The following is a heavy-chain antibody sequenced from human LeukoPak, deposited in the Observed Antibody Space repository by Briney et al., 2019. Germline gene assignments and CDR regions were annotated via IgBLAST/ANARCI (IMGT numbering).Heavy chain of an antibody. CDR1: GGSISSSNYY. V-gene: IGHV4-39*07. Sequence: PSETLSLTCTVSGGSISSSNYYWGWIRQPPGKGLEWIGSIYYSGSTYYSPSLKSRVTISVDTSKNQFSLKLSSVTAADTAVYYCAREYVDKSYYGSGSSQVFDYWGQGTLVTVSS. CDR2: IYYSGST. D-gene: IGHD3-10*01. CDR3: AREYVDKSYYGSGSSQVFDY. J-gene: IGHJ4*02.